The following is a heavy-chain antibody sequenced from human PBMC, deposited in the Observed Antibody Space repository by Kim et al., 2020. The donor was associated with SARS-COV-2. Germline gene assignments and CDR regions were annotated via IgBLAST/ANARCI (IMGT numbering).Heavy chain of an antibody. CDR3: ARLMSDSRKYWWFDP. CDR2: INHSGDT. Sequence: SETLSLTCVVSGGSFSDYYWTWIRQPPGKGLEWIGEINHSGDTNYNPSLRSRVTLTVDASKNQFSLTMDSVTAADTSVYYCARLMSDSRKYWWFDPWGQEALVTVSS. CDR1: GGSFSDYY. V-gene: IGHV4-34*01. D-gene: IGHD3-22*01. J-gene: IGHJ5*02.